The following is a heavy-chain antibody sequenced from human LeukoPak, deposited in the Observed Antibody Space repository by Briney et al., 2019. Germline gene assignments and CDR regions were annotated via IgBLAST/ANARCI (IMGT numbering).Heavy chain of an antibody. D-gene: IGHD3-10*02. CDR1: GFTFSTYG. CDR2: IRYDAINK. V-gene: IGHV3-30*02. J-gene: IGHJ6*04. CDR3: AELGITMIGGV. Sequence: GGSLRLSCAASGFTFSTYGMHWVRQAPGKGLEWVAFIRYDAINKYYADSVKGRFTISRDNAKNSLYLQMNSLRAEDTAVYYCAELGITMIGGVWGKGTTVTISS.